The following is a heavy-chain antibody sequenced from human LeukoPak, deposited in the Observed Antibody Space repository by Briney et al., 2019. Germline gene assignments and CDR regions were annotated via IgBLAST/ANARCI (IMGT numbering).Heavy chain of an antibody. J-gene: IGHJ5*02. CDR1: EFTFSTYG. D-gene: IGHD6-19*01. V-gene: IGHV3-30*02. CDR3: AKTAYGYSSGWYSAFGP. Sequence: PGGSLRLSCAASEFTFSTYGMHWVRQAPGKGLEWVAFIRYDGSNKYYAESVKGRFTISRDNSKSTLYLQMNSLRPDDTAVYYCAKTAYGYSSGWYSAFGPWGPGTLVTVSS. CDR2: IRYDGSNK.